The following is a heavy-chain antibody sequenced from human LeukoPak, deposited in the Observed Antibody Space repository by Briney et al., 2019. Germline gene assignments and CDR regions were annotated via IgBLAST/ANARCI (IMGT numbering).Heavy chain of an antibody. D-gene: IGHD1-7*01. J-gene: IGHJ4*02. Sequence: QPGRSLRLSCAASGFTFSSYAMHWVRQAPGKGLEWVAVISYDGSNKYYADSVKGRFTISRDNAKNSLYLQMNSLRADDTAVYYCVRDAGYNWNLEGLLEYWGQGTLVTVSS. CDR2: ISYDGSNK. CDR1: GFTFSSYA. V-gene: IGHV3-30-3*01. CDR3: VRDAGYNWNLEGLLEY.